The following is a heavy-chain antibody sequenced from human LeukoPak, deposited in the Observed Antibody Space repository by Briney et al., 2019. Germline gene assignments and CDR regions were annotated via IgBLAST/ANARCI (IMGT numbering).Heavy chain of an antibody. J-gene: IGHJ4*02. Sequence: PSETLSLTCTVSDYSISSHYYWGWIRRPPGKGLEWIGSIYHSGSTYYSPSLKSRVTISVDTSKNQFSLKLSSVTAADTAVYYCARAGTSDYDFDYWGQGTLVTVSS. CDR2: IYHSGST. CDR3: ARAGTSDYDFDY. D-gene: IGHD4-17*01. CDR1: DYSISSHYY. V-gene: IGHV4-38-2*02.